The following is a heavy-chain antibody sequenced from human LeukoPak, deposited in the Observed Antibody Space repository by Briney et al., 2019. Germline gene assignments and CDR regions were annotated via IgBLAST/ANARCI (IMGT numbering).Heavy chain of an antibody. CDR2: ISWDSGTI. J-gene: IGHJ3*02. CDR1: GFTFDDYG. D-gene: IGHD1-26*01. Sequence: PGRSLRLSCAASGFTFDDYGMHWVRRPPGKGLEWVSGISWDSGTIAYADSVKGRFTVSRDNAKNSLYLQMNSLRADDTAFYYCAKVSGSYGTGSFDIWGQGTMVTVSS. V-gene: IGHV3-9*01. CDR3: AKVSGSYGTGSFDI.